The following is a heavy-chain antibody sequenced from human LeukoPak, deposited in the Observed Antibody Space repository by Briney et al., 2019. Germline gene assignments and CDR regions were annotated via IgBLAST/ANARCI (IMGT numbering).Heavy chain of an antibody. Sequence: SVKVSCKASGGTFSSYAISWLRQSPGQGLEWMGGIIPIFGTANYAQRFQGIVTITADESTSTAYMELSSLRSEDTAVYYCASPGIAVAGPFDYWGQGTLVTVSS. J-gene: IGHJ4*02. D-gene: IGHD6-19*01. CDR1: GGTFSSYA. CDR3: ASPGIAVAGPFDY. V-gene: IGHV1-69*13. CDR2: IIPIFGTA.